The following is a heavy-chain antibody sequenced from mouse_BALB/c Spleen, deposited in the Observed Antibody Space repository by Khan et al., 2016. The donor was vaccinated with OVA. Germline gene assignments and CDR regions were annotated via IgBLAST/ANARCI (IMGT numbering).Heavy chain of an antibody. Sequence: VELVESGPGLVAPSQSLSITCTVSGFSLTNYGVHWVRQPPREGLVWLGVIWAGGSTNYNSALMSRLSISKDNSKSQVFLKMNSLQTTDTASYFCARPYYGSGWFAYWGQGTLVTVSA. J-gene: IGHJ3*01. D-gene: IGHD1-1*01. CDR1: GFSLTNYG. CDR2: IWAGGST. CDR3: ARPYYGSGWFAY. V-gene: IGHV2-9*02.